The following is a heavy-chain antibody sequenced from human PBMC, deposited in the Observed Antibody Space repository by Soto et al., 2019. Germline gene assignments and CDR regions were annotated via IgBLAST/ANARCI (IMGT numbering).Heavy chain of an antibody. V-gene: IGHV5-51*01. CDR2: IYPGDSDT. CDR1: GYSFPTYW. D-gene: IGHD3-9*01. CDR3: ARPSPGYWNFDY. J-gene: IGHJ4*02. Sequence: GESLKISCKGSGYSFPTYWIGWVRQMPGKGLEWMGIIYPGDSDTRYSPSFEGQVTISADKSISTAYLQWSSLKASDTAIYYCARPSPGYWNFDYWGQGTLVTVSS.